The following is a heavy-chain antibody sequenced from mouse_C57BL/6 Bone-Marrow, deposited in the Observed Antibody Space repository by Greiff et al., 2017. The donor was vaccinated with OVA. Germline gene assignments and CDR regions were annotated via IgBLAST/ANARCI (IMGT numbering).Heavy chain of an antibody. D-gene: IGHD1-1*01. Sequence: EVQRVEPGGGLVKPGGSLKLSCAASGFTFSSYSMSWVRQTPVKRLEWVATISDGGSYTYYPDNVKGRFTISRDNAKNNLYMQLSHLKSEDTAMYYCATIRGAMCYWGQGTAVTVSS. CDR2: ISDGGSYT. J-gene: IGHJ4*01. CDR3: ATIRGAMCY. CDR1: GFTFSSYS. V-gene: IGHV5-4*01.